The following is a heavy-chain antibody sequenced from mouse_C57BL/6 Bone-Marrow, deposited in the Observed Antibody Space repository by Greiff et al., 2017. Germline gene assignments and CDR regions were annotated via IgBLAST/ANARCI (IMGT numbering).Heavy chain of an antibody. CDR2: INPGSGGT. D-gene: IGHD2-5*01. V-gene: IGHV1-54*01. Sequence: QVQLQQSGAELVRPGTSVKVSCKASGYAFTNYLIEWVKQRPGQGLEWIGVINPGSGGTNYNEKFKGKATLTADKSSSTAYMQLSSLTSEDSAVYFCARWGYSNYANYWGQGTTLTVSS. J-gene: IGHJ2*01. CDR3: ARWGYSNYANY. CDR1: GYAFTNYL.